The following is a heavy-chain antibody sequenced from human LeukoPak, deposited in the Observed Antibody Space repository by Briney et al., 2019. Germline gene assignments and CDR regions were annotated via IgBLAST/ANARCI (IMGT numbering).Heavy chain of an antibody. CDR2: ISGSGGNT. Sequence: GGSLRLSCVASGVILSNAWMTWVRQAPGRGLEWVSGISGSGGNTYYADSVKGRFTISRDNSKKTLYLQINSLRVEDTALYFCARKAGGGGAPLDFWGQGTRVTVSS. CDR3: ARKAGGGGAPLDF. D-gene: IGHD2-21*01. J-gene: IGHJ4*02. V-gene: IGHV3-23*01. CDR1: GVILSNAW.